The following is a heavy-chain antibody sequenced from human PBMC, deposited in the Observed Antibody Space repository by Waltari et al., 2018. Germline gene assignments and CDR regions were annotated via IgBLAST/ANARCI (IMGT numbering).Heavy chain of an antibody. CDR3: ARAREQNYDFWNGYSFYFDH. V-gene: IGHV3-11*01. Sequence: QVQLVDSGGGLANPGGSLRLSCAASGFSFRDHYLTSFPQAPGKGQEWIAYISSRDNIIYHADSVKGRFTISRDNAKNSLFLQMKSLRAEDTAVYYCARAREQNYDFWNGYSFYFDHWGQGALVTVSS. J-gene: IGHJ4*02. CDR2: ISSRDNII. CDR1: GFSFRDHY. D-gene: IGHD3-3*01.